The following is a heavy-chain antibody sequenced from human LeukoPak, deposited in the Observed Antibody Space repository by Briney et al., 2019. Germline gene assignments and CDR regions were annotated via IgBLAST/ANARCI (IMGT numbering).Heavy chain of an antibody. D-gene: IGHD2-2*02. CDR3: ARHRVGVVVPAAIRGGNGAFDI. CDR2: INHSGST. V-gene: IGHV4-34*01. Sequence: PSETLSLTCAVYGGSFSGYYWSWIRQPPGKGLEWIGEINHSGSTNYNPSLKSRVTISVDTSKNQFSLKLSSVTAADTAVYYCARHRVGVVVPAAIRGGNGAFDIWGQGTMVTVSS. CDR1: GGSFSGYY. J-gene: IGHJ3*02.